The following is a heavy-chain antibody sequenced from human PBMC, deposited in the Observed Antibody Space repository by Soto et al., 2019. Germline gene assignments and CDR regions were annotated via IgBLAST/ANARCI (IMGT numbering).Heavy chain of an antibody. CDR3: AHIVVAGLGYYFDY. D-gene: IGHD6-19*01. CDR1: GFSLSSTRMA. J-gene: IGHJ4*02. V-gene: IGHV2-5*02. Sequence: QITLKESGPTLVKPTQTLTLTCTFSGFSLSSTRMAVGWIRQPPGKALEGLALIYWDDDKRYSPFLKSRLTITKDTSKNQVVLTMSNMDHVETARYYCAHIVVAGLGYYFDYWGQGTLVTVSS. CDR2: IYWDDDK.